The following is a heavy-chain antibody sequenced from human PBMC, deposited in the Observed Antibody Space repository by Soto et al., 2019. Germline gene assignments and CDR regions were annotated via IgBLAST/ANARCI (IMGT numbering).Heavy chain of an antibody. CDR3: VRDFKRYRSPLGPLAY. V-gene: IGHV4-30-4*01. J-gene: IGHJ4*02. CDR2: IYYSGNT. Sequence: SETLPLTCTVSGVSISSGDCCWSWIRQPPGKGLEWIGCIYYSGNTYYNPSLKRRFSISVDTSKNQFSLQLSSVTVADTAVYYCVRDFKRYRSPLGPLAYWGLGTLVTVSS. CDR1: GVSISSGDCC. D-gene: IGHD6-13*01.